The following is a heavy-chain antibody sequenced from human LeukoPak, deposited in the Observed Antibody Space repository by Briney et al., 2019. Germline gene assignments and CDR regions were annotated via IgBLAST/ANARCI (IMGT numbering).Heavy chain of an antibody. D-gene: IGHD3-10*01. CDR1: GGSISSYY. CDR3: ARVMVRGVIGGGPFDP. Sequence: SETLSLTCTVSGGSISSYYWSWIRQPPGKGLEWIGYIYYSGSTNYNPSFKSRVTISVDTSKNQFSLKLSSVTAADTAVYYCARVMVRGVIGGGPFDPWGQGTLVTVSS. J-gene: IGHJ5*02. CDR2: IYYSGST. V-gene: IGHV4-59*01.